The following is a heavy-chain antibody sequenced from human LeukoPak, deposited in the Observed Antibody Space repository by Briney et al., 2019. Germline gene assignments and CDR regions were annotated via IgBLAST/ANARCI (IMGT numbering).Heavy chain of an antibody. CDR3: ARYAAMDV. CDR2: ISYDGSNK. J-gene: IGHJ6*02. D-gene: IGHD2-15*01. CDR1: GFTFSSYA. Sequence: PGRSLRLSCAASGFTFSSYAMHWVRQAPGKGLEWVAVISYDGSNKYYADSVKGRFTISRDNSKNTLYLQMNSLRAEDTAVYYCARYAAMDVWGQGTTVTVS. V-gene: IGHV3-30-3*01.